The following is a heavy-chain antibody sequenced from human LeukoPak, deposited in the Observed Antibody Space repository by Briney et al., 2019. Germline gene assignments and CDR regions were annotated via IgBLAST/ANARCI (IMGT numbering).Heavy chain of an antibody. Sequence: SETLSLTCAVYGGSFSGYYWSWIRQPPGKGLEWIGEINHSGSTNYNPSLKSRVTISVDTSKNQFSLKLSSVTAADTAVYYCARESPDGGIDYWGQGTLVTVSS. CDR3: ARESPDGGIDY. CDR1: GGSFSGYY. V-gene: IGHV4-34*01. CDR2: INHSGST. J-gene: IGHJ4*02.